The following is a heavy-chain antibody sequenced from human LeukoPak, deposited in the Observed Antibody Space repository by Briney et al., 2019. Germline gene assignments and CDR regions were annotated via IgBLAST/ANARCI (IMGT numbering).Heavy chain of an antibody. V-gene: IGHV4-39*01. J-gene: IGHJ6*03. CDR2: IYHSGTT. Sequence: SETLSLTCTVSGDSISSSDYYWGWIRQPPGKGVEWIGSIYHSGTTYYNPSLKSRVTISVDTSKNQFSLKLSSVTAADTAVFYCARRGISQGYYMDVWGKGTTVTISS. CDR1: GDSISSSDYY. D-gene: IGHD6-13*01. CDR3: ARRGISQGYYMDV.